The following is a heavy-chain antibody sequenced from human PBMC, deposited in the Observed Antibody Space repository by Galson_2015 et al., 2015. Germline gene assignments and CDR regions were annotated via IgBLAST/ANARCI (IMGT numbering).Heavy chain of an antibody. CDR2: IYPADSDT. V-gene: IGHV5-51*03. CDR3: ARRALGATVWSWGPSDH. CDR1: GYTFTDYW. Sequence: QSGAEVKKPGESLKISCKASGYTFTDYWIGWVRQMPGKGLEWMGIIYPADSDTIFSTSFQGQVTMSADKSINTAYLQWSSLKASDSAMYDCARRALGATVWSWGPSDHWGQGTLVTVSS. J-gene: IGHJ4*02. D-gene: IGHD1-26*01.